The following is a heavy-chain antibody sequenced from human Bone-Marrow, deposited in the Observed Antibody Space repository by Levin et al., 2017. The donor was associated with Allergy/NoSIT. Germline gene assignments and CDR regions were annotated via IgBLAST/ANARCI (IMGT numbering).Heavy chain of an antibody. CDR3: ASSADPRGYTFGPFDY. Sequence: ASVKVSCKVPGNTLTELSMHWVRQAPGKGLEWLGGFDLEDGQTMYAQKLRGRLTMNEDTYTDKNYMELSSLTSGDTAVYYCASSADPRGYTFGPFDYWGQGALVTVSS. J-gene: IGHJ4*02. CDR1: GNTLTELS. D-gene: IGHD5-18*01. CDR2: FDLEDGQT. V-gene: IGHV1-24*01.